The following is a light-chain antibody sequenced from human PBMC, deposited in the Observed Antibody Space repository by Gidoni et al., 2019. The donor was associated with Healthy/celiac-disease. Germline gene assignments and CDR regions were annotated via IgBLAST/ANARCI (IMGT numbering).Light chain of an antibody. Sequence: EIVMTQSPATLSVSPGERATLSCRASQSVSSNLAWYQQKPGQAPRLLIYGASTRATGIPARFRGSGSGTEFTLTISSLQSEDFAVYYCQQDNNWPTCGQGTKVEIK. CDR1: QSVSSN. V-gene: IGKV3-15*01. CDR2: GAS. CDR3: QQDNNWPT. J-gene: IGKJ1*01.